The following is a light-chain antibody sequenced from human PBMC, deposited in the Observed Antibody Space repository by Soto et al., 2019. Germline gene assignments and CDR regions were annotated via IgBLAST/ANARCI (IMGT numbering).Light chain of an antibody. CDR3: QKYNSAPRT. CDR1: QGISYY. J-gene: IGKJ3*01. Sequence: DIQMTQSPSSLSASVGDRVTITCRASQGISYYLAWYQQKPGKVPKLLIYAASTLQSGVPSRFSGSGYWTDFTLTISGLQPEDVATYYFQKYNSAPRTFGPGTKGDIK. V-gene: IGKV1-27*01. CDR2: AAS.